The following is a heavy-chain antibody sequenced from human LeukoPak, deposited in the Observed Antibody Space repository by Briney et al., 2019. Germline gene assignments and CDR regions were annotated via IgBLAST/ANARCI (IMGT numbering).Heavy chain of an antibody. Sequence: GGSLRLSCAASGFTVSSNYMSWVRQAPGKGLEWVSVIYSDGRTYYADSVKGRFTISRDNSKNTLYLQMNSLRAEDTAIYYCAKTLEDIVVVVAAVDYWGQGTLVTVSS. CDR3: AKTLEDIVVVVAAVDY. D-gene: IGHD2-15*01. CDR1: GFTVSSNY. J-gene: IGHJ4*02. V-gene: IGHV3-53*01. CDR2: IYSDGRT.